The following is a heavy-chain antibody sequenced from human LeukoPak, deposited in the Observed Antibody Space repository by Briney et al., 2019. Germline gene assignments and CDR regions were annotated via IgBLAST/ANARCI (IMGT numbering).Heavy chain of an antibody. CDR1: GFTFSSYS. CDR3: VTDTYYGSGSHHPRRFDY. Sequence: QPGGSLRLSCAASGFTFSSYSMNWVRQAPGKGLEWVSYISSSSSTIYYADSVKGRFTISRDNAKNSLYLQMNSLRAEDTALYYCVTDTYYGSGSHHPRRFDYWGQGTLVTVSS. CDR2: ISSSSSTI. V-gene: IGHV3-48*04. D-gene: IGHD3-10*01. J-gene: IGHJ4*02.